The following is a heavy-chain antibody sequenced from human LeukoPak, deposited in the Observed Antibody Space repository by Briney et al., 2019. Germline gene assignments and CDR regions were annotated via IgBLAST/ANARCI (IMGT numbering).Heavy chain of an antibody. Sequence: SQTLSLTCTVSGGSISSGDYYWSWIRQPPGKGLEWMGYIYYSGSTYYNPSLKSRVTISVDTSKNQFSLKLSSVTAADTAEYYCASADYYGSGSYPPFDYWGQGTLVTVSS. CDR2: IYYSGST. D-gene: IGHD3-10*01. CDR3: ASADYYGSGSYPPFDY. CDR1: GGSISSGDYY. J-gene: IGHJ4*02. V-gene: IGHV4-30-4*08.